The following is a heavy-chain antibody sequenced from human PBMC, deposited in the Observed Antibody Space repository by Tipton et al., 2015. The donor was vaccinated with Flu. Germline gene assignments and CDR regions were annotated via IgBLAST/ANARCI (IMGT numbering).Heavy chain of an antibody. J-gene: IGHJ6*02. CDR3: AKQRVRGYYVMDV. V-gene: IGHV4-59*06. CDR2: IFHTGST. D-gene: IGHD1/OR15-1a*01. Sequence: TLSLTCTVSGDSLSSYYWGWIRQSPGKGLEWIGNIFHTGSTYHNPSLTSRVSISVDTSKNQFSLNLKSVTAADTAVYYCAKQRVRGYYVMDVWGQGTTVTVSS. CDR1: GDSLSSYY.